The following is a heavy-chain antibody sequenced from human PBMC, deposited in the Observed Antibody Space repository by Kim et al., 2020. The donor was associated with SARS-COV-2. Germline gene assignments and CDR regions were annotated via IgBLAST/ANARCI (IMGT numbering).Heavy chain of an antibody. Sequence: SETLSLTCTVSGGSISSSSYYWGWIRQPPGKGLEWIGSIYYSGSTYYNPSLKSRVTISVDTSKNQFSLKLSSVTAADTAVYYCARRRITMVRAENWYFDLWGRGTLVTVSS. J-gene: IGHJ2*01. V-gene: IGHV4-39*01. D-gene: IGHD3-10*01. CDR2: IYYSGST. CDR3: ARRRITMVRAENWYFDL. CDR1: GGSISSSSYY.